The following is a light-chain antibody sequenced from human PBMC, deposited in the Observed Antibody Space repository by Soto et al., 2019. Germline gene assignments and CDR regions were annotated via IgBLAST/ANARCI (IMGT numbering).Light chain of an antibody. J-gene: IGLJ2*01. V-gene: IGLV4-69*01. CDR1: SGHSSYA. CDR3: QTWGTGMGV. CDR2: LNSDGSH. Sequence: QSVLTQSPSASASLGASVKLTCTLSSGHSSYAIAWHQQQPEKGPRYLMKLNSDGSHSKGDGIPDRFSGSSSGAGRYLTISSLQSEDEADYYCQTWGTGMGVFGGGTQLTVL.